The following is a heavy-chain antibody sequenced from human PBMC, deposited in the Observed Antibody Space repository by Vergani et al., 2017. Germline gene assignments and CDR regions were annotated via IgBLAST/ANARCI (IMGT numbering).Heavy chain of an antibody. Sequence: QVQLVQSGAEVKKPGASVKVSCQASGYTFARYGINWVRQAPGQGLEWMGWISSYNGNTNYAQNFQGRVTMTTDTSTSIAYMELRSLRSDDTAVYYCARGAVIAYYYYYMDVWGKGTTVTVSS. J-gene: IGHJ6*03. D-gene: IGHD2-21*01. V-gene: IGHV1-18*01. CDR1: GYTFARYG. CDR3: ARGAVIAYYYYYMDV. CDR2: ISSYNGNT.